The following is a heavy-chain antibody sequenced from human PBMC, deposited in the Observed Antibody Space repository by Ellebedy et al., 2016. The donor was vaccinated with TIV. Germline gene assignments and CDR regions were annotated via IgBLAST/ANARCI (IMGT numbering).Heavy chain of an antibody. CDR3: ASGGADYDYLWGCHAY. CDR2: IIPVFGPV. Sequence: SVKVSCKASGGIFSRYVINWVRQAPGQGPEWMGGIIPVFGPVKYAQKFQDRVSITADESTSTVYMDLSSLKSEDKAVYYCASGGADYDYLWGCHAYWGQGTLVTVSS. J-gene: IGHJ4*02. CDR1: GGIFSRYV. D-gene: IGHD3-16*01. V-gene: IGHV1-69*13.